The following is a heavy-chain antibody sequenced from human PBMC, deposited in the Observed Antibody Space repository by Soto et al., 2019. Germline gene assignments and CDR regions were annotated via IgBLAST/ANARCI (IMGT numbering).Heavy chain of an antibody. CDR2: ISWNSVTM. V-gene: IGHV3-9*01. Sequence: HPGGSLRLSCATSGFTFGDYAMHWVRQVPGKGLEWVSGISWNSVTMGYADSVKGRFTISRDNAKNSLYLEMNSLRAEDTALYYCAKAKIAVAGTILYYLDYWGQGTLVTVSS. CDR1: GFTFGDYA. D-gene: IGHD6-19*01. J-gene: IGHJ4*02. CDR3: AKAKIAVAGTILYYLDY.